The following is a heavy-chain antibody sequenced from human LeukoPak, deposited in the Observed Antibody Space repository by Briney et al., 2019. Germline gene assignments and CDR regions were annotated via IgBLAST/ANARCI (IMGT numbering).Heavy chain of an antibody. CDR3: ARYDYGDSYFDY. V-gene: IGHV3-53*01. CDR2: MNSDGST. CDR1: GFIVSTNY. J-gene: IGHJ4*02. D-gene: IGHD4-17*01. Sequence: PGGSLRLSCAASGFIVSTNYMSWVRQAPGKGLEWVSVMNSDGSTYYEDSVKGRFTISRDRSKNTPYLQMNSLRAEDTAVYYCARYDYGDSYFDYWGQGTLVTASS.